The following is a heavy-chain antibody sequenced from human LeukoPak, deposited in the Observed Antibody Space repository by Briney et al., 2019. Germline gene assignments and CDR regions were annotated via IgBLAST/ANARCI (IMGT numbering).Heavy chain of an antibody. V-gene: IGHV3-30*02. J-gene: IGHJ4*02. D-gene: IGHD3-22*01. CDR2: IRYDGSNK. CDR3: ARRGLGYYDY. CDR1: GFTFSRYG. Sequence: GGSLRLSCAASGFTFSRYGMHWVRQAPGKGLEWVAFIRYDGSNKYYADSVKGRFTISRDNTDNTLCLQMNSLRAEDTAVYYCARRGLGYYDYWGQGTLVTVSS.